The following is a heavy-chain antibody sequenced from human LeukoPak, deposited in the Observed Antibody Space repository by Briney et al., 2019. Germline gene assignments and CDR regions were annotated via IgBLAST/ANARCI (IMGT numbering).Heavy chain of an antibody. J-gene: IGHJ4*02. CDR2: INPNNGGT. V-gene: IGHV1-2*02. Sequence: ASVTVSCKASGYTFTVNYMHWGRQAPGQGPEWMGWINPNNGGTNYAQKFRDRVTMTRDTSISTAYMELSRLRSDDTAIYYCARDSFRGNYYFDYWGQGALVTVSS. CDR3: ARDSFRGNYYFDY. CDR1: GYTFTVNY. D-gene: IGHD3-10*01.